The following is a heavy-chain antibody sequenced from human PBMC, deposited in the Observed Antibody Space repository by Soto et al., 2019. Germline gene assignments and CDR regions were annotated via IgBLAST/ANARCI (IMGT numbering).Heavy chain of an antibody. CDR3: ARASTPHPVESYYYYGMDV. Sequence: KTGGSLRLSCAASGFTFSSYSMNWVRQAPGKGLEWVSSISSSSSYIYYADSVKGRFTISRDNAKNSLYLQMNSLRAEDTAVYYCARASTPHPVESYYYYGMDVWGQGTTVTVSS. V-gene: IGHV3-21*01. CDR1: GFTFSSYS. CDR2: ISSSSSYI. J-gene: IGHJ6*02.